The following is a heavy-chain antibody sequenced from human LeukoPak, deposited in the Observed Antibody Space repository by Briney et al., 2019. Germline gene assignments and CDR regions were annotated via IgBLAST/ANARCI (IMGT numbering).Heavy chain of an antibody. V-gene: IGHV4-38-2*01. CDR2: IYHSGST. Sequence: SETLSLTCAVSGYSISSGYYWGWIRQPPGKGLEWIGSIYHSGSTYYNPSLKSRVTISVDTSKNQFSLKLSSVTAADTAVYYCARTGKTGGDYRGQGTLVTVSS. J-gene: IGHJ4*02. CDR3: ARTGKTGGDY. CDR1: GYSISSGYY. D-gene: IGHD1-14*01.